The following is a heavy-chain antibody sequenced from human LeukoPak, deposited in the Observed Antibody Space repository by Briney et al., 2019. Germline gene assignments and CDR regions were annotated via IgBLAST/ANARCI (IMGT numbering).Heavy chain of an antibody. CDR1: GFTFSGSA. D-gene: IGHD3-16*01. Sequence: GGSLRLSCAASGFTFSGSALHWVRQASGKGLEWVGRIRSTANGYATAYAASVKGRFTISRDDSKSIAYLQMNSLKTEDTAVYYCTRDRFYVWFDPWGQGTLVTVSS. CDR3: TRDRFYVWFDP. CDR2: IRSTANGYAT. J-gene: IGHJ5*02. V-gene: IGHV3-73*01.